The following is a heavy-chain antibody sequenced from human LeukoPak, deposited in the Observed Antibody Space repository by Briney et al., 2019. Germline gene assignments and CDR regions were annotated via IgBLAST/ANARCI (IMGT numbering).Heavy chain of an antibody. V-gene: IGHV3-23*01. J-gene: IGHJ4*02. CDR3: AKDTGLGYYDSSGFDY. CDR2: ISGSGSTT. D-gene: IGHD3-22*01. Sequence: GGSLRLSCAASGFTFSYYVMSWVRQAPGKGLEWVSAISGSGSTTYYADSVKGRFTISRDNSKNTLYLQMNSLRAEDTAVYSCAKDTGLGYYDSSGFDYWGQGTLVTVPS. CDR1: GFTFSYYV.